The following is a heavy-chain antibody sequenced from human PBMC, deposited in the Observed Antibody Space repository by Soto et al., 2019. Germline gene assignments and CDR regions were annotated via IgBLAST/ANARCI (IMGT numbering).Heavy chain of an antibody. CDR1: GGTFSSYA. CDR2: IIPIFGTA. J-gene: IGHJ6*02. CDR3: ARDCTNGVCYAYYGMDV. D-gene: IGHD2-8*01. V-gene: IGHV1-69*01. Sequence: QVQLVQSGAEVKKPGSSVKVSCKASGGTFSSYAISWVRQAPGQGLEWMGGIIPIFGTANYAQKFQGRVTITADESTSTAYMERSSLRSEDTAVYYCARDCTNGVCYAYYGMDVWGQGTTVTVSS.